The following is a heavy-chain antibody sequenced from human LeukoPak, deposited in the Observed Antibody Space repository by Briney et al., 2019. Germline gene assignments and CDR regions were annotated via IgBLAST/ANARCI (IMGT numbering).Heavy chain of an antibody. D-gene: IGHD3-10*01. Sequence: GESLKTSLKASGYTFPHQWIGLVRQKSGTGLEWMGIIYPRDSDTRYSPSFQGHVSISADTSINTAYLEWSGLEASDSVIYYCARHSDVIGAIWGQGTLVTVSS. J-gene: IGHJ4*02. CDR1: GYTFPHQW. CDR2: IYPRDSDT. CDR3: ARHSDVIGAI. V-gene: IGHV5-51*01.